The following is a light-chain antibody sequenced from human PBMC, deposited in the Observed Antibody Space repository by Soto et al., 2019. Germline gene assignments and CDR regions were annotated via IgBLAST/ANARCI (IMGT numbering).Light chain of an antibody. J-gene: IGKJ4*01. CDR3: HQYAMSPQT. V-gene: IGKV3-20*01. Sequence: EFVLTQSPGTVSLSPGERVTLSCRASQMVPASYLAWYQQKPGQAPRLLVYGATNRATGIPDRFSGRGTGTDFTLTISRLEAEDFAVYYCHQYAMSPQTFGGGTKVDIK. CDR2: GAT. CDR1: QMVPASY.